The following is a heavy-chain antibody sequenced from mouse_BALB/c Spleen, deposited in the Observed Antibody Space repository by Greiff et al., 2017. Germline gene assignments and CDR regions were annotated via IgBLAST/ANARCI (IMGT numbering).Heavy chain of an antibody. Sequence: QVQLQQSGAELVRPGTSVKVSCKASGYAFTNYLIEWVKQRPGQGLEWIGVINPRSGGTNYNEKFKGKATLTADKSSSTAYMQLSSLTSDDSAVYFCARDGNYDYAMDYWGQGTSVTVSS. D-gene: IGHD2-1*01. J-gene: IGHJ4*01. CDR3: ARDGNYDYAMDY. CDR2: INPRSGGT. CDR1: GYAFTNYL. V-gene: IGHV1-54*01.